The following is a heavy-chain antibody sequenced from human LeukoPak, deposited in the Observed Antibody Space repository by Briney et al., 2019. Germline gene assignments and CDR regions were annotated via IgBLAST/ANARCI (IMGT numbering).Heavy chain of an antibody. D-gene: IGHD3-10*01. CDR1: GGTFSSYA. CDR3: AEQYGSGSYQAGDY. Sequence: SVKVSCKASGGTFSSYAISWVRQAPGQGLEWMGRIIPILGIANYAQKFQGRVTITADKSTSTAYMELSSLRSEDTAVYYCAEQYGSGSYQAGDYWGQGTLVTVSS. V-gene: IGHV1-69*04. CDR2: IIPILGIA. J-gene: IGHJ4*02.